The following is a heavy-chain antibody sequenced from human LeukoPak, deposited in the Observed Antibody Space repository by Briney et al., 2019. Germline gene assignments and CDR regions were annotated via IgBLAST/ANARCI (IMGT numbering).Heavy chain of an antibody. CDR1: GFTFSSYA. D-gene: IGHD6-13*01. J-gene: IGHJ4*02. Sequence: PGGSLRLPCAASGFTFSSYAMSWVRQAPGKGLEWVSAISGSGTSTWYADSVKGRFTISRDNSNNTLYLQMNSLRADDTAEYYCAKGSAVIRPYYFDYWGQGTLVIASS. V-gene: IGHV3-23*01. CDR3: AKGSAVIRPYYFDY. CDR2: ISGSGTST.